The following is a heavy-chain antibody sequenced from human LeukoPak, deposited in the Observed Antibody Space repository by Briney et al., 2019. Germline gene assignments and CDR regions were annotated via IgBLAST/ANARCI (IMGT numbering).Heavy chain of an antibody. Sequence: GGSLRLSCAASGFTFSTQWMSWARQAPGKGLEWVSSISSSSSYIYYADSVKGRFTISRDNAKNSLYLQMNSLRAEDTAVYYCADPLIAVANQLRSYWGQGTLVTVSS. CDR2: ISSSSSYI. J-gene: IGHJ4*02. CDR3: ADPLIAVANQLRSY. D-gene: IGHD6-19*01. V-gene: IGHV3-21*01. CDR1: GFTFSTQW.